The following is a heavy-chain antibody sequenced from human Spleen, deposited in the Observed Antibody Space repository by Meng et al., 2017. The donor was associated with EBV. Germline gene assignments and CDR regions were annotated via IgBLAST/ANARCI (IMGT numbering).Heavy chain of an antibody. CDR2: IGTASDT. V-gene: IGHV3-13*01. CDR1: VCTFSAYD. D-gene: IGHD6-19*01. CDR3: ARDGEMAGVNWFDP. J-gene: IGHJ5*02. Sequence: VEAGVGTVTPGAALRPSWYASVCTFSAYDIHWVRQVTGKSLGWVSGIGTASDTYYPDSLKGRFSISRENAKNSLYLQMNSLRAGDTAVYYCARDGEMAGVNWFDPWGQGTLVTVSS.